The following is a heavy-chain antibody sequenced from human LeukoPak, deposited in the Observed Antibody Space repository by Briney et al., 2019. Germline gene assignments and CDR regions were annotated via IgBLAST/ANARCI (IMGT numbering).Heavy chain of an antibody. Sequence: PGGSLRLSCAASGFTFSSYAMSWVRQAPGKGLEWVSAISGSGGSTYYADSVKGRFTISRDNSKNTLYLQMNSLRAEDTAVYYCARAPQDIVVVVAAELDYWGQGTLVTVSS. D-gene: IGHD2-15*01. V-gene: IGHV3-23*01. CDR3: ARAPQDIVVVVAAELDY. CDR1: GFTFSSYA. J-gene: IGHJ4*02. CDR2: ISGSGGST.